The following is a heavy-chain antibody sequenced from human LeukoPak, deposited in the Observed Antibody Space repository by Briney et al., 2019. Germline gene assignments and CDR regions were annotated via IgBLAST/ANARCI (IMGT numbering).Heavy chain of an antibody. Sequence: GGSLRLSCAASGFTFSDYFMSWIRQAPGKGLEWVSFIGSSGSPIYYADSVKGRFTISRDNSKNTVYLQMNSLRAEDTAVYYCATGGTRAATGRMGFWGQGTLVTVSS. D-gene: IGHD6-25*01. CDR3: ATGGTRAATGRMGF. CDR2: IGSSGSPI. J-gene: IGHJ4*02. CDR1: GFTFSDYF. V-gene: IGHV3-11*04.